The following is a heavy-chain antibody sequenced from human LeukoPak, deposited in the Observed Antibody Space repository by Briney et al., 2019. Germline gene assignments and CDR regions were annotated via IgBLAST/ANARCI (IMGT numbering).Heavy chain of an antibody. CDR1: GGTFSSYA. V-gene: IGHV1-69*13. CDR2: IIPIFGTA. J-gene: IGHJ5*02. D-gene: IGHD4-17*01. Sequence: GASVRVSCKASGGTFSSYAVSWVRQAPGQGLEWMGGIIPIFGTANYAQKFQGRVTITADESTSTAYMELSSLRSEDTAVYYCARAPYGDYTFWFDPWGQGTLVTVSS. CDR3: ARAPYGDYTFWFDP.